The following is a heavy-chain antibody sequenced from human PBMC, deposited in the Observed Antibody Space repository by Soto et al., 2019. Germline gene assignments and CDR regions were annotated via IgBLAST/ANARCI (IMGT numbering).Heavy chain of an antibody. CDR2: ISGSGGST. V-gene: IGHV3-23*01. J-gene: IGHJ6*02. Sequence: GGSLRLSCAASGFTFSSYAMSWVRQAPGKGLEWVSAISGSGGSTYYAQKFQGRVTITADESTSTAYMELSSLRSEDTAVYYCASHKTTVTTPPRYYYGMDVWGQGTTVTVSS. CDR3: ASHKTTVTTPPRYYYGMDV. D-gene: IGHD4-17*01. CDR1: GFTFSSYA.